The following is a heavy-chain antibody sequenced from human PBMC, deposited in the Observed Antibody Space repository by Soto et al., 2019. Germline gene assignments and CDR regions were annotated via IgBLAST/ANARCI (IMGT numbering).Heavy chain of an antibody. CDR3: ASVGSYYYYYMDV. Sequence: ASVKVSCKASGYTFTSYDINWVRQATGQRLEWMGWINAGNGNTKYSQKFQGRVTITRDTSASTAYMELSSLRSEDTAVYYCASVGSYYYYYMDVWGKGTTVTVSS. CDR2: INAGNGNT. J-gene: IGHJ6*03. CDR1: GYTFTSYD. V-gene: IGHV1-3*01.